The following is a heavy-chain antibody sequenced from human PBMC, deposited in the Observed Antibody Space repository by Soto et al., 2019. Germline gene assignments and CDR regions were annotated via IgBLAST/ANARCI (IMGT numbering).Heavy chain of an antibody. D-gene: IGHD2-21*02. CDR2: INHSGST. CDR3: ARGRCGGDCYYFDY. CDR1: GGSFSGYY. Sequence: QVQLQQWGAGLLKPSETLSLTCAVYGGSFSGYYWSWIRQPPGKGLEWIGEINHSGSTNYNPALTRRVTXXVXTXXNQFSVKRSSVTAADTAVYYCARGRCGGDCYYFDYWGQGTLVTVSS. J-gene: IGHJ4*02. V-gene: IGHV4-34*01.